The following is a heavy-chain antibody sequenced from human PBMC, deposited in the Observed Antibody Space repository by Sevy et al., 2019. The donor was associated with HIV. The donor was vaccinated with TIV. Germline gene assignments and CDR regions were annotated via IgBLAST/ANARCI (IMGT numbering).Heavy chain of an antibody. Sequence: GGSLRLSCAASGFTFSSYAMHWVRQAPGKGLEWVAVISYDGSNKYYADSVKGRFTISRDNSKNTLYPQMNSLRAEDTAVYYCAREGYDILTGYYTYYFDYWGQGTLVTVSS. CDR3: AREGYDILTGYYTYYFDY. J-gene: IGHJ4*02. CDR1: GFTFSSYA. CDR2: ISYDGSNK. D-gene: IGHD3-9*01. V-gene: IGHV3-30*04.